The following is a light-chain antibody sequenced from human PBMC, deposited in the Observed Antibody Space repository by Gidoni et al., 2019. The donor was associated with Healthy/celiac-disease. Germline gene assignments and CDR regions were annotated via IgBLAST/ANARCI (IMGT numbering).Light chain of an antibody. CDR2: WAS. J-gene: IGKJ5*01. V-gene: IGKV4-1*01. Sequence: DIVMTQSPDYLAVSLGERATINGKSSQSVLYSSNNKNYLAWYQQKPGQPPKLLIYWASTRESGVPDRFSGSGSGTDFTLTISSLQAEDVAVYYCQQYYSTHITFGQGTRLEIK. CDR1: QSVLYSSNNKNY. CDR3: QQYYSTHIT.